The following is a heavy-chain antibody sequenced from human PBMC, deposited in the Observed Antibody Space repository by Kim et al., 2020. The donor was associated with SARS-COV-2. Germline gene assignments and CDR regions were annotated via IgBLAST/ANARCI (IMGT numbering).Heavy chain of an antibody. CDR3: AKEYIDYGSGSYPYGMDV. CDR1: GFTFGDYA. D-gene: IGHD3-10*01. V-gene: IGHV3-9*01. J-gene: IGHJ6*02. Sequence: GGSLRLSCAASGFTFGDYAMHWVRQAPGKGLEWVSGISWNSGSIGYADSVKGRFTISRDNAKNSLYLQMNSLRAEDTALYYCAKEYIDYGSGSYPYGMDVWGQGTTVTVSS. CDR2: ISWNSGSI.